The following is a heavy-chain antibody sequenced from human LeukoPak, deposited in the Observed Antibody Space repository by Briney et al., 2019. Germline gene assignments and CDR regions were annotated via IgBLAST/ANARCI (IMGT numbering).Heavy chain of an antibody. J-gene: IGHJ3*02. CDR1: GFIFSSYG. V-gene: IGHV3-33*01. CDR3: ARDTRWQVRAFDI. CDR2: IWYDGSKT. Sequence: GRSLRLSCAASGFIFSSYGMHWVRQAPGKGLEWVAVIWYDGSKTYYVDSVKGRFTISRDNSKNMLYLQMNSLRAEDTAVYYCARDTRWQVRAFDIWGQGTTVTVSS. D-gene: IGHD5-24*01.